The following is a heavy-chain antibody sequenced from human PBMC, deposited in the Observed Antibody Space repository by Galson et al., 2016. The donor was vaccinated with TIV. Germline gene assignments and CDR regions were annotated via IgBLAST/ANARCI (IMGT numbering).Heavy chain of an antibody. V-gene: IGHV1-69*04. J-gene: IGHJ2*01. D-gene: IGHD1-26*01. CDR1: GGTFSNYA. CDR2: IIPILGIA. CDR3: ARGTEVGATAYWYFDL. Sequence: SVKVSCKASGGTFSNYAISWVRQAPGQGLEWMGRIIPILGIANYSEKIQGRATITADKSTSTAYMELSSMRSDDPAVYYCARGTEVGATAYWYFDLWGRGTLVTVSS.